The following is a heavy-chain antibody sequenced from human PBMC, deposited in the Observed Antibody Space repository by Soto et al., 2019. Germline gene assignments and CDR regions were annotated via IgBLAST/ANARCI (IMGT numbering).Heavy chain of an antibody. CDR3: ASMGYHYGSGSSHLDY. D-gene: IGHD3-10*01. CDR1: GGSISSYY. V-gene: IGHV4-59*08. Sequence: QVQLQESGPGLVKPSETLSLTCTVSGGSISSYYWTWIRQPPGKGLEWIGFIYNSGSTHYNPSLRSRCTLEVDASPTQFSLKLRSVTAADTAVYCCASMGYHYGSGSSHLDYWGQGTLVTVSS. CDR2: IYNSGST. J-gene: IGHJ4*02.